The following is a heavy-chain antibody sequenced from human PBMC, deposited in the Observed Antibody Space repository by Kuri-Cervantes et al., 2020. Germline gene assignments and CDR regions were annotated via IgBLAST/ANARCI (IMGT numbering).Heavy chain of an antibody. CDR3: AKGGRYYYDSSGETCLDY. CDR1: GFTFSSYA. CDR2: ISSSSMRI. V-gene: IGHV3-48*04. Sequence: GESLKISCSASGFTFSSYAMNWVRQAPGKGLEWVSYISSSSMRIQYADSVKGRFTISRDNSKNSLYLQMNSLRTEDTALYYCAKGGRYYYDSSGETCLDYWGQGTLVTVSS. J-gene: IGHJ4*02. D-gene: IGHD3-22*01.